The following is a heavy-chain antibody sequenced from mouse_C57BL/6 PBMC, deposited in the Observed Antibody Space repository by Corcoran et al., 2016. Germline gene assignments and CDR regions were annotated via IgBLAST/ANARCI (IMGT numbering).Heavy chain of an antibody. CDR1: GYTFTDYY. Sequence: EVQLQQSGPELVKPGASVKISCKASGYTFTDYYMNWVKQSHGKSLEWIGDINPNNGGTSYNQKFKGKATLTVDKSSSTAYMELRSLTSEDSAVYYCARMGNSNYEYWGQGTTLTVSS. D-gene: IGHD2-5*01. CDR2: INPNNGGT. J-gene: IGHJ2*01. V-gene: IGHV1-26*01. CDR3: ARMGNSNYEY.